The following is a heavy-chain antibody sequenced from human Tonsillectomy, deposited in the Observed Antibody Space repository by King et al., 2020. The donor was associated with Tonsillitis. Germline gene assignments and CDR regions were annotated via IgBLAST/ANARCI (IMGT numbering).Heavy chain of an antibody. D-gene: IGHD6-6*01. CDR1: GGSFSGYY. CDR2: INHSGST. CDR3: ARGQITARPRSFYYYYMDV. J-gene: IGHJ6*03. Sequence: VKLQQWGAGLLKPSETLSLTCAVYGGSFSGYYWSWLRQTPGKGLEWIGEINHSGSTNYNPSLKSRATISVDTAKNQFSLKLRSVTAADTAAFYCARGQITARPRSFYYYYMDVWGKGTTVTVSS. V-gene: IGHV4-34*01.